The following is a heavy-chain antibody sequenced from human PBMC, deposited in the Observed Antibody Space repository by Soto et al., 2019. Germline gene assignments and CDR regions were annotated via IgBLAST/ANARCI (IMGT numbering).Heavy chain of an antibody. V-gene: IGHV2-5*02. J-gene: IGHJ3*02. CDR1: GFSLSTSGVG. CDR2: IFWDDVK. D-gene: IGHD3-3*01. CDR3: AHRRYYDFWSGSDDAFDI. Sequence: SGPTLVKPTQTLTLTCTFSGFSLSTSGVGVGWIRQPPGKALEWLALIFWDDVKRYRPSLKRRLTITKDTTKNQVVLNMTNMDPVDTATYYCAHRRYYDFWSGSDDAFDIWGQGTMVTVS.